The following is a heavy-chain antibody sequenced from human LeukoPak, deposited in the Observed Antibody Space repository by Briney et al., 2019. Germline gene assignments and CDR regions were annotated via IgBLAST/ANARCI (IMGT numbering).Heavy chain of an antibody. CDR3: ARGKVGATSASLADY. J-gene: IGHJ4*02. CDR2: ISSSSNYI. CDR1: GFTFSTYS. D-gene: IGHD1-26*01. V-gene: IGHV3-21*01. Sequence: GGSLRLSCAASGFTFSTYSMNWVRQAPGKGLEWVSSISSSSNYIFYADSVKGRFTISRDNAKNSLYLQMNSLRAEDTAVYYCARGKVGATSASLADYWGQGTLVTVSS.